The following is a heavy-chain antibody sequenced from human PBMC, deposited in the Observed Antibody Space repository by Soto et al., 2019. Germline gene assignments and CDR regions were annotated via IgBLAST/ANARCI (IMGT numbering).Heavy chain of an antibody. CDR1: GGTFSSYA. D-gene: IGHD3-16*01. Sequence: SVKVSCKASGGTFSSYAISCVRQAPGQGLEWMGGIIPIFGTANYAQKFQGRVTITADKSTSTAYMELSSLRSEDTAVYYCARGGGLEKYYYGMDVWGQGTTVTVSS. V-gene: IGHV1-69*06. CDR2: IIPIFGTA. J-gene: IGHJ6*02. CDR3: ARGGGLEKYYYGMDV.